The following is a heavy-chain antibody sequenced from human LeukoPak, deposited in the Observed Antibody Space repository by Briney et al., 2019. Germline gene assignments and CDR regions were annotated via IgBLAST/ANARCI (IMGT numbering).Heavy chain of an antibody. CDR1: GGTFSSYA. CDR2: IIPIFGTA. CDR3: ARSSEWELLLDY. J-gene: IGHJ4*02. D-gene: IGHD1-26*01. V-gene: IGHV1-69*06. Sequence: GASVKVSCKASGGTFSSYAISWVRQAPGQGLEWMGGIIPIFGTANYAQKFQGRVTITADKSTSTAYMELSSLRSEDTAVYYCARSSEWELLLDYWGQGTLVTVSS.